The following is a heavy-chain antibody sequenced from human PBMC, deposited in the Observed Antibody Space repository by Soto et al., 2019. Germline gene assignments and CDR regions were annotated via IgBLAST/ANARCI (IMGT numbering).Heavy chain of an antibody. J-gene: IGHJ2*01. CDR1: GFTFNTYA. CDR3: ARDKTGVGYWYFDL. Sequence: GGSLRLSCVASGFTFNTYAMNWVRQAPGKGLEWVSAISGSGARTYYADSVKGRFTISRDNAKNSLYLQMNSLRAEDTAVYYCARDKTGVGYWYFDLWGRGTLVTVSS. CDR2: ISGSGART. V-gene: IGHV3-23*01.